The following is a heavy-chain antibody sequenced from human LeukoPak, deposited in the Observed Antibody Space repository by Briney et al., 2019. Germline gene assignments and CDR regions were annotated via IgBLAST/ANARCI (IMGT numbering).Heavy chain of an antibody. D-gene: IGHD3-10*01. Sequence: PSETLSLTCTVSGGSISSGGYYWSWIRQHPGKGLEWIGYIYYSGSTYYNPPLKSRVTISVDTSKNQFSLKLSSVTAADTAVYYCARTSYGSGSYTPYNWFDPWGQGTLVTVSS. J-gene: IGHJ5*02. V-gene: IGHV4-31*03. CDR3: ARTSYGSGSYTPYNWFDP. CDR2: IYYSGST. CDR1: GGSISSGGYY.